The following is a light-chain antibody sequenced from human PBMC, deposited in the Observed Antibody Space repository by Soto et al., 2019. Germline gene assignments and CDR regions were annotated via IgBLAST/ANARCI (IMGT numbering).Light chain of an antibody. CDR1: QRVSRK. J-gene: IGKJ1*01. CDR3: QQYNKWPRT. V-gene: IGKV3D-15*01. Sequence: EIVLTQSPATLSVTPGESVTLSCRASQRVSRKLAWYQQKPGRSPRLLMYDAFTRATGIPARFSGSGSGTEFTLTISSLQSEDFAVYYCQQYNKWPRTFGQGTKVDIK. CDR2: DAF.